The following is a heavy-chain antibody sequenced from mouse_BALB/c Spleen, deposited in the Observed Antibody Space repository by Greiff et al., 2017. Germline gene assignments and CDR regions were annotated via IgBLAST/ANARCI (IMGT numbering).Heavy chain of an antibody. Sequence: QVQLQQSGPGLVAPSQSLSITCTVSGFSLTSYGVHWVRQPPGKGLEWLGVIWAGGSTNYNSALMSRLSISKDNSKSQVFLKMNSLQTDDTAMYYCATTMRDAMDYWGQGTSVTVSS. CDR3: ATTMRDAMDY. CDR2: IWAGGST. D-gene: IGHD2-4*01. CDR1: GFSLTSYG. V-gene: IGHV2-9*02. J-gene: IGHJ4*01.